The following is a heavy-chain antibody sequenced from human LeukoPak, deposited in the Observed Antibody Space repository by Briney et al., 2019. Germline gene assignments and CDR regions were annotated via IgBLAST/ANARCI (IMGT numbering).Heavy chain of an antibody. V-gene: IGHV4-61*02. J-gene: IGHJ5*02. D-gene: IGHD6-6*01. CDR2: IYTSGST. Sequence: PSETLSLTCTVSGGSISSGTYYWSWTPQPAGKGLEWIGRIYTSGSTNYNPSLKSRVTMSVDTSKNQFSLKLSSVTAADTAVYYCARVGQRVPGSNWFDPWGQGTLVTVSS. CDR3: ARVGQRVPGSNWFDP. CDR1: GGSISSGTYY.